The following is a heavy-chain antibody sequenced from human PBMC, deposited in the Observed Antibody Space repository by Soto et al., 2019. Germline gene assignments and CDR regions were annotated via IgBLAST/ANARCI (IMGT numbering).Heavy chain of an antibody. CDR2: IDWDDDK. CDR1: GFSLSTSGMC. CDR3: ARARPLYSSGWPGGMDV. J-gene: IGHJ6*02. D-gene: IGHD6-19*01. Sequence: SGPTLVNPTQTLTLTCTFSGFSLSTSGMCVSWIRQPPGKALEWLALIDWDDDKYYSTSLKTRLTISKDTSKNQVVLTMTNMDPVDTATYYCARARPLYSSGWPGGMDVWGQGTTVTVSS. V-gene: IGHV2-70*01.